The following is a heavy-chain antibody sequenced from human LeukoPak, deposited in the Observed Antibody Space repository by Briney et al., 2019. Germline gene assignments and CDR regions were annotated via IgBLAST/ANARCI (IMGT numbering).Heavy chain of an antibody. CDR1: GFTFSSYA. CDR2: IKQDGSEK. J-gene: IGHJ4*02. Sequence: GGSLRLSCAASGFTFSSYAMSWVRQAPGRGLEWVANIKQDGSEKYYVDSVKGRFTISRDNAKNSLYLQMNSLRAEDTAVYYCARVHLGSFDYWGQGTLVTVSS. V-gene: IGHV3-7*01. CDR3: ARVHLGSFDY.